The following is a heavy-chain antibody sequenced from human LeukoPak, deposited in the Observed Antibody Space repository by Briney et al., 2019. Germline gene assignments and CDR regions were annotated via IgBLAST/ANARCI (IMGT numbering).Heavy chain of an antibody. V-gene: IGHV4-59*01. CDR1: GDSISSYY. Sequence: SETLSLTCTVSGDSISSYYWSWIRQPPGKGLEWIGYIYYSGSTNYNPSLKSRVTISVDTSKNQFSLKVSSVTAADTAVYYCARESILSGAAFDIWGQGTMVTVSS. D-gene: IGHD1-26*01. CDR2: IYYSGST. J-gene: IGHJ3*02. CDR3: ARESILSGAAFDI.